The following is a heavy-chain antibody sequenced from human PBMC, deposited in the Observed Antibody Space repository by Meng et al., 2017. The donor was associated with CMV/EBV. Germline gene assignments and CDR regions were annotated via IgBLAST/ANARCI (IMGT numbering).Heavy chain of an antibody. V-gene: IGHV1-8*01. CDR3: ARGLHYYGMDV. CDR1: GYTFTSYD. J-gene: IGHJ6*02. CDR2: MNPNSGNT. Sequence: SCKASGYTFTSYDINWVRQATGQGLEWMGWMNPNSGNTDYAQKFQGRVTMTRNTSISTAYMELSSLRSEDTAVYYCARGLHYYGMDVWGQGTTVTVSS.